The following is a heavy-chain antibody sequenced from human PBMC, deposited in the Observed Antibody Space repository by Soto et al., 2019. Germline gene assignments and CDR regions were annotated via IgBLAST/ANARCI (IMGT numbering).Heavy chain of an antibody. CDR2: MNPNSGNT. CDR3: AKSIRGLRGGHNYYGMDV. V-gene: IGHV1-8*01. J-gene: IGHJ6*02. Sequence: QVQLVQSGAEVKKPGASVKVSCKASGYTFTSYDINWVRQATGQGLEWMGWMNPNSGNTGYAQKCQGRVTMTRNTSISTAYMELSSLRSEDTAVYYCAKSIRGLRGGHNYYGMDVWGQGTTVTVSS. CDR1: GYTFTSYD. D-gene: IGHD4-17*01.